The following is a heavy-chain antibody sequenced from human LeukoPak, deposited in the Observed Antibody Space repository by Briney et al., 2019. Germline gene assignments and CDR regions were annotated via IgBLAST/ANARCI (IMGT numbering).Heavy chain of an antibody. D-gene: IGHD3-10*01. CDR3: ASTHGDRLDYYGSGSYKDY. V-gene: IGHV5-10-1*01. CDR1: GYSFTSYW. J-gene: IGHJ4*02. Sequence: GESLTISCKDSGYSFTSYWISWVRQMPGKGLEWMGRIDPSDSYTNYSPSFQGHVTISADKSISTAYLQWSSLKASDTAMYYCASTHGDRLDYYGSGSYKDYWGQGTLVTVSS. CDR2: IDPSDSYT.